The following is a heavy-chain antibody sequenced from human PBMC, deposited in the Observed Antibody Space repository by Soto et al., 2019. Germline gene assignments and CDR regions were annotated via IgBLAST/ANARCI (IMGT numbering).Heavy chain of an antibody. V-gene: IGHV1-18*01. CDR3: ARISLAATKPPGY. CDR2: ITPYNHNT. D-gene: IGHD6-13*01. J-gene: IGHJ4*02. Sequence: QVQLVQSGAEVKKPGASVKVSCKASGSTFTNYGISWVRQAPGRGLEWMGWITPYNHNTNSAQNLQGRVTVTTDTSTSTAFMELSNLRSDDTAVYYCARISLAATKPPGYWGQGTLVTVSS. CDR1: GSTFTNYG.